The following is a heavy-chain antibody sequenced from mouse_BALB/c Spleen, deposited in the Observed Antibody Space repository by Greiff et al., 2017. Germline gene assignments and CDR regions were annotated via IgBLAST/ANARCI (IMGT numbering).Heavy chain of an antibody. CDR3: ARKGIYYDYDWFAY. D-gene: IGHD2-4*01. CDR1: GFSLTSYG. V-gene: IGHV2-2*02. Sequence: QVQLQQSGPGLVQPSQSLSITCTVSGFSLTSYGVHWVRQSPGKGLEWLGVIWSGGSTDYNAAFISRLSISKDNSKSQVFFKMNSLQANDTTQYCCARKGIYYDYDWFAYWGQGTLVTVSA. CDR2: IWSGGST. J-gene: IGHJ3*01.